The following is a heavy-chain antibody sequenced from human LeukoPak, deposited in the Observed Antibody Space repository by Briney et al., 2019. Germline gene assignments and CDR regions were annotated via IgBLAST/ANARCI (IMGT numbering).Heavy chain of an antibody. CDR2: INHSGGT. CDR3: ARPLSENSDDAFHI. Sequence: SETLSLTCAVYGGSFSGYYWSWIRQPPGKGLEWIGEINHSGGTNYNPSLKSRVTISVDKSKNQFSLKLNSVTAADTAVYYCARPLSENSDDAFHIWGQGTMVTVSS. V-gene: IGHV4-34*01. J-gene: IGHJ3*02. D-gene: IGHD4-23*01. CDR1: GGSFSGYY.